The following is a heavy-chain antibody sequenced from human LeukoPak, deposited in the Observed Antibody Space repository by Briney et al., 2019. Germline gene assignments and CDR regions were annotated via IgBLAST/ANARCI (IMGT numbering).Heavy chain of an antibody. V-gene: IGHV3-33*01. J-gene: IGHJ4*02. CDR1: GFTFSSYG. CDR2: IWYDGSNK. CDR3: AGDRATSYFDY. Sequence: GGSLRLSCAASGFTFSSYGMHWVRQAPGKGLEWVAVIWYDGSNKYYTDSVKGRFTISRDNSKNTLYLQMNSLRAEDTAVYYCAGDRATSYFDYWGQGALVTISS. D-gene: IGHD1-26*01.